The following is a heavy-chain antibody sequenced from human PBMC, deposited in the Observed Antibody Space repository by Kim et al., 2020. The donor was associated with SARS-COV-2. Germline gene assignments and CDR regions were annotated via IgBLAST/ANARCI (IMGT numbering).Heavy chain of an antibody. D-gene: IGHD6-19*01. CDR3: ARGRRGSGWYWFDP. J-gene: IGHJ5*02. Sequence: AQKLQGRVTMTTDTSTSTAYMELRSLRSDDTAVYYCARGRRGSGWYWFDPWGQGTLVTVSS. V-gene: IGHV1-18*01.